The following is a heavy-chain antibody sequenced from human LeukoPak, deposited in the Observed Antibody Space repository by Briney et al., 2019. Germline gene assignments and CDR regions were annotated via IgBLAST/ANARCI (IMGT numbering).Heavy chain of an antibody. J-gene: IGHJ4*02. CDR2: INQDGSEE. Sequence: PGGSLRLSXAXSGFTFSNYWMTWVRQAPGKGLEWVAHINQDGSEEHYMNSAKARFTISRDNAKNSLSLQMNSLRAEDTAVYYCVRDGGVSGYDLLDYWGQGTLVTVSS. D-gene: IGHD5-12*01. CDR1: GFTFSNYW. CDR3: VRDGGVSGYDLLDY. V-gene: IGHV3-7*01.